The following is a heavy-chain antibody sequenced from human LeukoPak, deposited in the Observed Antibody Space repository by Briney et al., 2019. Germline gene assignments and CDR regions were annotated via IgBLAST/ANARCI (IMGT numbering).Heavy chain of an antibody. Sequence: VASLRLSCAPSGFTFSSYAMSWVRQSPGKGLEWGSAIGGSGGSIYYADSVKGRSAISRDNSKNTLYLQMNSLRAEDTAVYYCAKNVPCGGACYSPNRFDPWGQGNLVTVSS. CDR2: IGGSGGSI. D-gene: IGHD2-21*02. V-gene: IGHV3-23*01. CDR1: GFTFSSYA. J-gene: IGHJ5*02. CDR3: AKNVPCGGACYSPNRFDP.